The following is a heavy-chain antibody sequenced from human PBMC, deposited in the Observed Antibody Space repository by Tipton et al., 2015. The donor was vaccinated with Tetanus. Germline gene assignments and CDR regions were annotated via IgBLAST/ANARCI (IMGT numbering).Heavy chain of an antibody. CDR2: ISYSGRT. J-gene: IGHJ4*02. CDR3: ARANTEFPKKGPFDY. D-gene: IGHD2-2*02. Sequence: TLSLTCTVSGGSIRSDNYSGNWIRQPPGKGLEWLGNISYSGRTNSNHPLKSRITISQGTSKNQFSLKLTSVTAADTAVYYCARANTEFPKKGPFDYWGQGALVIVSA. V-gene: IGHV4-61*01. CDR1: GGSIRSDNYS.